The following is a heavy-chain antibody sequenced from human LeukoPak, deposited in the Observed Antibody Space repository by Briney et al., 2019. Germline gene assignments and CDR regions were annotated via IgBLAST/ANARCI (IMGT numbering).Heavy chain of an antibody. CDR1: GFAFSSYW. CDR3: ARDADYDILTGYYGAQGPFDY. V-gene: IGHV3-7*01. Sequence: GSLRLSCAASGFAFSSYWMSWVRQAPGKGLEWVANIKQDGSEKYYVDSVKGRFTISRDNAKNSLYLQMNSLRAEDTAVYYCARDADYDILTGYYGAQGPFDYWGQGTLATVSS. D-gene: IGHD3-9*01. CDR2: IKQDGSEK. J-gene: IGHJ4*02.